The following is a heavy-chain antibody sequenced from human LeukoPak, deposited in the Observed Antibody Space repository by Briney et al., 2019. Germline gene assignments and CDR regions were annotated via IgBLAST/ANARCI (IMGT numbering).Heavy chain of an antibody. CDR3: ARAFSIAARPNWIDP. Sequence: SETLSLTCTVSGGSISSYHWSWIQQPPGKGLEWIGYIYYSGSTNYNPSLKSRVTISVDTSKNQFSLKLSSVTAADTAVYYCARAFSIAARPNWIDPWGQGTLVTVSS. CDR2: IYYSGST. V-gene: IGHV4-59*01. D-gene: IGHD6-6*01. J-gene: IGHJ5*02. CDR1: GGSISSYH.